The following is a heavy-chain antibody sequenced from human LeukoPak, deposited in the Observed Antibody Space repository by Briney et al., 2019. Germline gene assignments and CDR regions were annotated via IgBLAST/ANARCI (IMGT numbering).Heavy chain of an antibody. CDR3: TTGGDYYYYYGMDV. J-gene: IGHJ6*02. CDR2: IKSKTDGGTT. D-gene: IGHD2-21*02. V-gene: IGHV3-15*01. Sequence: WVRQAPGKGLEWVGRIKSKTDGGTTDYAAPVKGRFTISRDDSKNTLYLQMNSLKTEDTAVYYCTTGGDYYYYYGMDVWGQGTTVTVSS.